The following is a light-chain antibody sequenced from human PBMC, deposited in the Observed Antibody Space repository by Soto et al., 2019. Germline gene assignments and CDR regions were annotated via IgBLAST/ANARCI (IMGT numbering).Light chain of an antibody. CDR2: AAS. CDR1: QSISNS. V-gene: IGKV1-39*01. Sequence: DIQMTQSPSSLSASVGDSVTITCRASQSISNSLNWYQQKPGKAPKLLVYAASSLQSGVPSRFSGSGSGTDFTLTISSLQPEDFATYYCRQSYSTPFTFGPGTKVDIQ. CDR3: RQSYSTPFT. J-gene: IGKJ3*01.